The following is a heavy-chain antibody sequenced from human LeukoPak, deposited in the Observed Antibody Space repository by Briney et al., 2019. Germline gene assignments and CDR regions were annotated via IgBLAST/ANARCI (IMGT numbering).Heavy chain of an antibody. CDR1: GYMFTGYY. J-gene: IGHJ5*02. D-gene: IGHD3-10*01. CDR3: ARGVYGSGSLNWFDP. Sequence: ASVKVSCKASGYMFTGYYIHWVRQAPGQGLEWMGWINPNSGVTKYAQKFQGRVTMTRDTSISTAYMELSRLRSDDTAVYYCARGVYGSGSLNWFDPWGQGTLVTVSS. V-gene: IGHV1-2*02. CDR2: INPNSGVT.